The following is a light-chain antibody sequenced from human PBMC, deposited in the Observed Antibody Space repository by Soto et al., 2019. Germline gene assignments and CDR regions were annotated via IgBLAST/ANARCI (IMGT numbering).Light chain of an antibody. Sequence: QSVLTQPASVSGSPGQSITISCTGTSSDVGSYNLVSWYQQHPGKAPKLMIYEVSKRPSGVSNRFSGSKSGNTASLTISGLQAGNEADYYCCSYAGSSFYVFGTGTKVTVL. CDR2: EVS. V-gene: IGLV2-23*02. CDR1: SSDVGSYNL. CDR3: CSYAGSSFYV. J-gene: IGLJ1*01.